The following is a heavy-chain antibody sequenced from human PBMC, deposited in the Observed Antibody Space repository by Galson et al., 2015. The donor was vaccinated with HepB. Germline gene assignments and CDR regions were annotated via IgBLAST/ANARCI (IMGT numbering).Heavy chain of an antibody. V-gene: IGHV4-31*03. D-gene: IGHD6-13*01. J-gene: IGHJ6*02. Sequence: TLSLTCTVSGGSISSGGYYWSWIRQHPGKGLEWIGYIYYSGSTYYNPSLKSRVTISVDTSKNQFSLKLSSVTAADTAVYYCARGFRIAAPTPTGMDVWGQGTTVTVSS. CDR1: GGSISSGGYY. CDR2: IYYSGST. CDR3: ARGFRIAAPTPTGMDV.